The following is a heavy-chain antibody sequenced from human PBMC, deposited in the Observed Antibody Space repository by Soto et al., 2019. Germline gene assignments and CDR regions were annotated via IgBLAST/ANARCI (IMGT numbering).Heavy chain of an antibody. CDR3: ARVLRGDSSSWDRLYFQH. CDR1: GGTFSSYA. CDR2: IIPIFGTA. D-gene: IGHD6-13*01. V-gene: IGHV1-69*13. J-gene: IGHJ1*01. Sequence: SVKVSCKASGGTFSSYAISWVRQAPGQGLEWMGGIIPIFGTANYAQKFQGRVTITADESTSTACMELSSLRSEDTAVYYCARVLRGDSSSWDRLYFQHWGQGTLVTVSS.